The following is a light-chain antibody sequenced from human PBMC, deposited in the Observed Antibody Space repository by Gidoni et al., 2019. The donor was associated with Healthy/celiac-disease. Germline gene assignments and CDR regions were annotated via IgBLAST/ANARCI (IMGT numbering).Light chain of an antibody. J-gene: IGKJ3*01. CDR3: QQSYSSPIT. CDR1: QSISSY. V-gene: IGKV1-39*01. Sequence: DMQMTQSPSSLSASVGDRVTLPCRASQSISSYLTWYQQKPGQAPKLLIYAASSLQSGVPSRFSGSGSGTDFTLTISSLQPEDFATYYCQQSYSSPITFGPXTKVDIK. CDR2: AAS.